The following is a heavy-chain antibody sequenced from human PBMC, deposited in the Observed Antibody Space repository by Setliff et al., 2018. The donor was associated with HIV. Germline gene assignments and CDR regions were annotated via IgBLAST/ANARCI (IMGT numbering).Heavy chain of an antibody. V-gene: IGHV1-69*13. Sequence: SVKVSCKTSGGTFSIFSINWVRQAPGQGLEWIGGIIPVFGPPNYAEKFQRRLTITADESTNTAYIELFGLKSEDTAVYYCARDTTGGAARFDYWGQGTLVTVSS. CDR3: ARDTTGGAARFDY. D-gene: IGHD6-6*01. CDR2: IIPVFGPP. CDR1: GGTFSIFS. J-gene: IGHJ4*02.